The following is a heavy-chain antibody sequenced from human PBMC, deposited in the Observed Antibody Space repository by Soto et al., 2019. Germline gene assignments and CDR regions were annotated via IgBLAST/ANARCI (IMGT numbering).Heavy chain of an antibody. CDR2: MSAYIGNT. CDR1: GYTFTSHG. D-gene: IGHD6-6*01. J-gene: IGHJ4*02. Sequence: ASVKVSCKASGYTFTSHGISWVRQAPGQGLEWMGWMSAYIGNTNYAQNFQGRITLTKDTSTNTAYMELRSLRSDDTAVYYCARWREYRRPSSGIDYWCQRPLGTVSS. CDR3: ARWREYRRPSSGIDY. V-gene: IGHV1-18*01.